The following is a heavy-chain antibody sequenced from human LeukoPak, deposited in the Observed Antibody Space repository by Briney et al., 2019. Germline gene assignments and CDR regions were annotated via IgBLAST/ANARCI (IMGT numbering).Heavy chain of an antibody. Sequence: GSVRVSCTASGYTFISYGVSWVRQAPGQGLEWMGWISPYNGNTNSAQNLQGRVTMTTDTSTSTAYMELRSLRSDDTAVYYCARWGYCGGGSCRCDYWGQGTLVTVSS. D-gene: IGHD2-15*01. CDR3: ARWGYCGGGSCRCDY. CDR2: ISPYNGNT. V-gene: IGHV1-18*01. J-gene: IGHJ4*02. CDR1: GYTFISYG.